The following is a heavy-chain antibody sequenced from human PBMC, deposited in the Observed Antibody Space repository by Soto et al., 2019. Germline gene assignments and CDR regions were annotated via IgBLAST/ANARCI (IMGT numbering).Heavy chain of an antibody. Sequence: QVHLVQSGAEVKKPGSSVKVSCKASGGTFSTSGISWVRQAPGQGLEWVGRFGPLLGKPTYGQRFQGRVTITADESTSTAYMELSSLRSEDMAVYYCAREFSSGWAGYWGQGTLVAVPS. D-gene: IGHD6-19*01. V-gene: IGHV1-69*01. CDR1: GGTFSTSG. CDR3: AREFSSGWAGY. CDR2: FGPLLGKP. J-gene: IGHJ4*02.